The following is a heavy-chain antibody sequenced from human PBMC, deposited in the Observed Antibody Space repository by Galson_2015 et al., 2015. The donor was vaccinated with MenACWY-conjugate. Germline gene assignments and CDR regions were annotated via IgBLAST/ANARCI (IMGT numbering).Heavy chain of an antibody. D-gene: IGHD1-26*01. CDR1: GGSISSSNW. CDR3: ASFKASGSYYRHYYYYGMDV. V-gene: IGHV4-4*02. Sequence: SEPLSLTCAVSGGSISSSNWWSWVRQPPGKGLEWIGEIYHSGSTNYNPSLKSRVTISVDTSKNQFSLKLSSVTAADTAVYYCASFKASGSYYRHYYYYGMDVWGQGTTVTVSS. J-gene: IGHJ6*02. CDR2: IYHSGST.